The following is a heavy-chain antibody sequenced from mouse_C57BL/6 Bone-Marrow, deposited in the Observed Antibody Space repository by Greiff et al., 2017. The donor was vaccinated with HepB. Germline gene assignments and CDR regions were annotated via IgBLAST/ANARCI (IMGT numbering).Heavy chain of an antibody. CDR1: GFTFSDYY. CDR2: ISNGGGST. Sequence: EVQGVESGGGLVQPGGSLKLSCAASGFTFSDYYMYWVRQTPEKRLEWVAYISNGGGSTYYPDTVKGRFTISRDNAKNTLYLQMSRLKSEDTAMYYCARPGIITTARHWYFDVWGTGTTVTVSS. D-gene: IGHD1-2*01. CDR3: ARPGIITTARHWYFDV. V-gene: IGHV5-12*01. J-gene: IGHJ1*03.